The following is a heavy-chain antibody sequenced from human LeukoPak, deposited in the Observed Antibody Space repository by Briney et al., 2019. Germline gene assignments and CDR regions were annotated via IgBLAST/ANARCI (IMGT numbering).Heavy chain of an antibody. V-gene: IGHV1-8*01. CDR3: ARGTQNGAAAILLYYYYYMDV. D-gene: IGHD2-21*02. J-gene: IGHJ6*03. CDR1: GYTFTSYD. Sequence: ASVKVSCKASGYTFTSYDINWVRQATGQGLEWMGWMNPNSGNTGYAQKFQGRVTMTRNTSISTAYMELSSLRSEDRAVYYCARGTQNGAAAILLYYYYYMDVWGKGTTVTVSS. CDR2: MNPNSGNT.